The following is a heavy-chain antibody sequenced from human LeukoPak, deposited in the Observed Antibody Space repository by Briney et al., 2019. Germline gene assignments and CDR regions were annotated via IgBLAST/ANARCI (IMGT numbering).Heavy chain of an antibody. CDR1: GGSFSGYY. CDR2: IYYSGST. CDR3: ATSPSQYYDFWSGYYNWFDP. V-gene: IGHV4-39*01. Sequence: SETLSLTCAVYGGSFSGYYWGWIRQPPGKGLEWIGSIYYSGSTYYNPSLKSRVTISVDTSKNQFSLKLSSVTAADTAVYYCATSPSQYYDFWSGYYNWFDPWGQGTLVTVSS. J-gene: IGHJ5*02. D-gene: IGHD3-3*01.